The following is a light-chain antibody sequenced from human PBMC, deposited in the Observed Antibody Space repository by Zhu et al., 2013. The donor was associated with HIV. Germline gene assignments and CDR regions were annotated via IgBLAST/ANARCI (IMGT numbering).Light chain of an antibody. CDR3: QQANSFPPWT. CDR1: QSISIY. CDR2: AAS. V-gene: IGKV1-12*01. J-gene: IGKJ1*01. Sequence: DIQMTQSPSSLSASVGDRVTITCRASQSISIYLNWFQQKPGKAPKLLIYAASTLQSGVPSRFSGSGSGTDFTLTISSLQPEDFATYYCQQANSFPPWTFGQGTKVEIK.